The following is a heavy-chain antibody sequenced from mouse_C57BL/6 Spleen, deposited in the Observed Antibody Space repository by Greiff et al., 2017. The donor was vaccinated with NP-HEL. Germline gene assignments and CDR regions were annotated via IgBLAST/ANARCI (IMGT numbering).Heavy chain of an antibody. CDR3: ARAPPAGFGY. CDR1: GFNINNYY. Sequence: VQLQQSVAELVRPGASVKLSCTASGFNINNYYMHWVKQRPEQGLEWIGRIDPANGNTKYAQKFQGKATINADKSSNTAYLQRSSLTSDDTAIYYCARAPPAGFGYRGQGATLTVAS. D-gene: IGHD3-1*01. V-gene: IGHV14-3*01. CDR2: IDPANGNT. J-gene: IGHJ2*01.